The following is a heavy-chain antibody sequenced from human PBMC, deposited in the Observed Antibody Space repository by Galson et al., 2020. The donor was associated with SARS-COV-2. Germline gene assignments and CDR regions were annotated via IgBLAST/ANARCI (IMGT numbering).Heavy chain of an antibody. Sequence: SGPTLVKPTQTLTLTCTFSGFSLSTSGMCVSWIHQPPGKALEWLARIDWDGDKHYNTSLKTRFTISKDTSKNQVVLIMTNMDPVDTATYYCARTWITRTTSRTFDYWGQGTLVTVSS. CDR3: ARTWITRTTSRTFDY. CDR2: IDWDGDK. CDR1: GFSLSTSGMC. J-gene: IGHJ4*02. V-gene: IGHV2-70*11. D-gene: IGHD1-1*01.